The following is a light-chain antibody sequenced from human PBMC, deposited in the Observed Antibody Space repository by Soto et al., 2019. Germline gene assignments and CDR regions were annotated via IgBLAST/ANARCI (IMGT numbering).Light chain of an antibody. Sequence: DIQMTQSPSTLSASVGDRVTITCRASQTVNTWLAWYQQKKGKAPKVLIFDASSLKNGVPSRFSGSGSGTEFTLNISNLQPDDFATYYCQQYDSYSSGPFGQGTKV. CDR2: DAS. CDR3: QQYDSYSSGP. J-gene: IGKJ1*01. V-gene: IGKV1-5*01. CDR1: QTVNTW.